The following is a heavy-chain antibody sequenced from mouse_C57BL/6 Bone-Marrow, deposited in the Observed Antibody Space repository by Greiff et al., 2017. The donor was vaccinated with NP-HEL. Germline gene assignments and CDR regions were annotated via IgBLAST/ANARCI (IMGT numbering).Heavy chain of an antibody. V-gene: IGHV1-15*01. CDR2: IDPETGGT. CDR1: GYTFTDYE. CDR3: TRIYYYE. J-gene: IGHJ2*01. D-gene: IGHD1-1*01. Sequence: VQLQQSGAELVRPGASVTLSCKASGYTFTDYEMHWVKQTPVHGLEWIGAIDPETGGTAYNQKFKGKAILTADKSSSTTYMELRSLTSEDSAVYYCTRIYYYEWGQGTTLTVSS.